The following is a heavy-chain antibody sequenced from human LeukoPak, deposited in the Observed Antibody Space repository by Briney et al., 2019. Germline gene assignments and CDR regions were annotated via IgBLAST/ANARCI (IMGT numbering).Heavy chain of an antibody. J-gene: IGHJ3*01. D-gene: IGHD6-13*01. V-gene: IGHV3-74*01. CDR3: ARGGVAGGFDL. CDR1: GFTFSNYW. Sequence: RGSPRLSCATSGFTFSNYWMPWVRQAPGKGLVWVSGINSDGSTTSFADSVKGRFTISRDNAKNTLYLQMNSLRADDTAVYYCARGGVAGGFDLWGQGTMLPL. CDR2: INSDGSTT.